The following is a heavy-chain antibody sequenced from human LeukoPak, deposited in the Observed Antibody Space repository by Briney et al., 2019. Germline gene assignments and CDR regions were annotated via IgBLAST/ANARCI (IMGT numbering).Heavy chain of an antibody. CDR2: IYYSGST. J-gene: IGHJ3*02. V-gene: IGHV4-59*01. Sequence: SETLSLTCTVSGGSISSYYWSWIRQPPGKGLEWIGYIYYSGSTNYNPSLKSRVTISVDTSKNQFSLKLSSVTAADAAVYYCARDYYYDSSGVIWGQGTMVTVSS. D-gene: IGHD3-22*01. CDR1: GGSISSYY. CDR3: ARDYYYDSSGVI.